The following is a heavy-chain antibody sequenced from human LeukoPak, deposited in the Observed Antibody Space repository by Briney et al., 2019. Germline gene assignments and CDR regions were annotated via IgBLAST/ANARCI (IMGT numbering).Heavy chain of an antibody. J-gene: IGHJ4*02. CDR1: GGSISSGGYY. CDR3: ARNYYDSSVKAFDY. Sequence: SETLSLTCTVSGGSISSGGYYWSWIRQHPGKGLEWIGYIYYSGSTYYNPSLKSRVTISVDTSKNQFSLKLSSVTAADTAVYYCARNYYDSSVKAFDYWGQGTLVTVSS. CDR2: IYYSGST. V-gene: IGHV4-31*03. D-gene: IGHD3-22*01.